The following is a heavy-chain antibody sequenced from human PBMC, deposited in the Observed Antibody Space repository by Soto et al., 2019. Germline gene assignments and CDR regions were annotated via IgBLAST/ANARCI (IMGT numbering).Heavy chain of an antibody. J-gene: IGHJ4*02. D-gene: IGHD1-20*01. V-gene: IGHV3-48*03. CDR1: GFTFSSYE. CDR3: ARSGYNWNDGARGYFDY. Sequence: EVQLVESGGGLVQPGGSLRLSCAASGFTFSSYEMNWVRQAPGKGLEWVSYISSSGRTISYADSVKSRFTISRYNAMNSLYLQMNGLRAEDTAVDYCARSGYNWNDGARGYFDYWGPGTLVTVSS. CDR2: ISSSGRTI.